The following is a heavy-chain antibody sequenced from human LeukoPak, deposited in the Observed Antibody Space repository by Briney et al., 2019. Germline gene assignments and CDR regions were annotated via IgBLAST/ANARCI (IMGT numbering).Heavy chain of an antibody. D-gene: IGHD6-13*01. J-gene: IGHJ4*02. CDR1: GFTFSSYP. Sequence: GGSLRLSCAASGFTFSSYPMHWVRQTPGKGLEWVAILSSDGVNKRYADSVQGRFTISRDNFKNTLYLQMNSLTAEDTAIYYCARDPLAAAGQLDYWGQGTLVTVSS. CDR3: ARDPLAAAGQLDY. V-gene: IGHV3-30-3*01. CDR2: LSSDGVNK.